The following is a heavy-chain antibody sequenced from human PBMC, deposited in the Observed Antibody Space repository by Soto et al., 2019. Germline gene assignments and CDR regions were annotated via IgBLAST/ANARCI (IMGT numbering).Heavy chain of an antibody. D-gene: IGHD6-19*01. CDR3: AKSEIAVAGYLSYFDY. CDR2: ISHDGSNK. Sequence: QVQLVESGGGVVQPGRSLRLSCAASGFTFSSYGMHWVRQAPGKGLEWVADISHDGSNKYFVDSVKGRFTISRDNSKNTLYLQMNSLRAEDTGVYYCAKSEIAVAGYLSYFDYWGQGTLVTVSS. J-gene: IGHJ4*02. V-gene: IGHV3-30*18. CDR1: GFTFSSYG.